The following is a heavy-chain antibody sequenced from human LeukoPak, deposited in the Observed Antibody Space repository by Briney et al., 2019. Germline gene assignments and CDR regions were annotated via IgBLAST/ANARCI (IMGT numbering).Heavy chain of an antibody. Sequence: PGRSLRLSCAASGFNFSNYGMHWVRQAPGKGLEWVAVISYDGSNKYYADSVKGRFTISRDNSRNTLYLQMNSLRPEDTAVYYCAKDLSYCSGGTCYTSRYYGMDVWGQGTTVTVSS. J-gene: IGHJ6*02. CDR3: AKDLSYCSGGTCYTSRYYGMDV. V-gene: IGHV3-30*18. CDR2: ISYDGSNK. D-gene: IGHD2-15*01. CDR1: GFNFSNYG.